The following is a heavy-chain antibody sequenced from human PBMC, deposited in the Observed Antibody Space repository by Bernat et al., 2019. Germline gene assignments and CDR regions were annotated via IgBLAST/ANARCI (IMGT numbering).Heavy chain of an antibody. V-gene: IGHV2-26*01. CDR2: IFSNDEK. CDR3: ARIPYYDFWSCYSGFDY. CDR1: GFSLSNARMG. Sequence: QVTLKESGPVLVKPTETLTLTCTVSGFSLSNARMGVSWIRQPPGKALEWLAHIFSNDEKSYSTSLKSRLTISKDTSKSQVVLTMTNMDPVDTATYYCARIPYYDFWSCYSGFDYWGQGTLVTVSS. J-gene: IGHJ4*02. D-gene: IGHD3-3*01.